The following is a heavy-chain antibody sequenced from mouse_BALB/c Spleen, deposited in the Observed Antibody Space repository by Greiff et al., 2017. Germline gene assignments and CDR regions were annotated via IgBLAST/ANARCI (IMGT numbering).Heavy chain of an antibody. CDR1: GFAFSSYD. Sequence: DVMLVESGGGLVKPGGSLKLSCAASGFAFSSYDMSWVRQTPEKRLEWVAYISSGGGSTYYPHTVKGRFTISRDNAKNTLYLQMSSLKSEDTAMYYCARLWLRRYFDVWGAGTTVTVSS. CDR3: ARLWLRRYFDV. J-gene: IGHJ1*01. CDR2: ISSGGGST. V-gene: IGHV5-12-1*01. D-gene: IGHD2-2*01.